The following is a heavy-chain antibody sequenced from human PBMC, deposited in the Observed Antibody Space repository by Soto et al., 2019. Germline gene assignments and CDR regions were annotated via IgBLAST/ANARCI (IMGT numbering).Heavy chain of an antibody. CDR3: AREQCSRTSCYAVYGY. V-gene: IGHV3-7*01. Sequence: GGSLRLSCAASGFTFSSYWMSWVRQAPGKGLEWVANIKQDGSEKYYVDSVKGRFTISRDNAKNSLYLQMNSLRAEDTAVYYCAREQCSRTSCYAVYGYWGQGTLVTVSS. D-gene: IGHD2-2*01. CDR1: GFTFSSYW. J-gene: IGHJ4*02. CDR2: IKQDGSEK.